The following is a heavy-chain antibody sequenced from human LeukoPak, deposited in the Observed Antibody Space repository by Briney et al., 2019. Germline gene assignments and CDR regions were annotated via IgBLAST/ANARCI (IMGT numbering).Heavy chain of an antibody. Sequence: GGSLRLSCAASGFTFSSYAMHWVRQAPGKGLEYVSAISSNGGSTYYANSVKGRFTISRDNSKNTLYLQMGSLRAEDMAVYSCARVLTTGVAFDPWGQGPMVPVSS. CDR2: ISSNGGST. J-gene: IGHJ3*01. CDR1: GFTFSSYA. V-gene: IGHV3-64*01. D-gene: IGHD4-11*01. CDR3: ARVLTTGVAFDP.